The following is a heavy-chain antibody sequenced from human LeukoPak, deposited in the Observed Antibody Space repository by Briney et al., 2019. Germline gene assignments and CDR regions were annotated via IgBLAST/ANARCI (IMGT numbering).Heavy chain of an antibody. D-gene: IGHD1-1*01. Sequence: SETLSLTCTVSGGSISSTNYYWGWIRQPPGKGLEWIGSIYYSGSTYYNPSLKSRLTISLDTSKNQFSLRLSSVTAADTAFYYCARRYNWNDRWDWGQGTLVTGSP. V-gene: IGHV4-39*07. CDR2: IYYSGST. CDR3: ARRYNWNDRWD. CDR1: GGSISSTNYY. J-gene: IGHJ4*01.